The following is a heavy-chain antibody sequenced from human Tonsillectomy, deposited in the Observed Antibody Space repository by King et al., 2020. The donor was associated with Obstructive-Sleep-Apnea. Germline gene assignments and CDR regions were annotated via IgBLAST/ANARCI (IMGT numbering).Heavy chain of an antibody. V-gene: IGHV3-9*01. CDR1: GFTFDDYA. CDR2: ISWNSVSR. Sequence: VQLVESGGGLVQPGRSLRLSCAASGFTFDDYAMHWVRQAPGKGLEWVSGISWNSVSRVYADSVKGRFTISRDNAKNSLYLQMNSLRAEDTALYYCAKRALGGVTAFDYWGQGTLVTVSS. CDR3: AKRALGGVTAFDY. D-gene: IGHD3-16*01. J-gene: IGHJ4*02.